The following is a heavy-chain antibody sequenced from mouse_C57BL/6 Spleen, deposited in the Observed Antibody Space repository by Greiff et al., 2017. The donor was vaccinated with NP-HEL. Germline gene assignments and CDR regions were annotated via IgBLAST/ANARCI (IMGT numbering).Heavy chain of an antibody. CDR3: ARSYYGIDY. Sequence: QVQLQQPGAELVRPGSSVKLSCRASGYTFTSYWMHWVKQRPIQGLEWIGNIDPSDSETHYNQKFKDKATLTVDKSSSTAYMQLSSLTSEDSAVYYCARSYYGIDYWGQGTTLTVSS. J-gene: IGHJ2*01. CDR2: IDPSDSET. D-gene: IGHD1-1*01. V-gene: IGHV1-52*01. CDR1: GYTFTSYW.